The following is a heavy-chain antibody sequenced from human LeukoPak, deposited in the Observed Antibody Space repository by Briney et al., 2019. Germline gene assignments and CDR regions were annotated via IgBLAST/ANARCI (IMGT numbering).Heavy chain of an antibody. CDR3: AKDRPYYDSSGYYQSY. J-gene: IGHJ4*02. CDR1: GFTFSSYA. V-gene: IGHV3-23*01. Sequence: PGGSLRLSCAASGFTFSSYAMSWVRQTPGKGLEWVSAISGSGGSTYYADSVKGRFTISRDNSKNTLYLQMNSLRAEDTAVYYCAKDRPYYDSSGYYQSYWGQGTLVTVSS. D-gene: IGHD3-22*01. CDR2: ISGSGGST.